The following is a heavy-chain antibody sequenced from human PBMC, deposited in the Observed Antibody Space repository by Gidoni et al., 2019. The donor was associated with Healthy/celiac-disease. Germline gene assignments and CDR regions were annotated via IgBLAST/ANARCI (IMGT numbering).Heavy chain of an antibody. D-gene: IGHD3-22*01. Sequence: EVQLVESGGGLVKPGVSLRLSCAASGFTFRSYSMNVVRQAPGKGLEWVSPINSSSSYIYYADSVKGRFTISRDNDKNSLYLQMNRRRAEDTAVYYCARISVVVITRGAFDIWGQGTMVTVSS. J-gene: IGHJ3*02. V-gene: IGHV3-21*01. CDR2: INSSSSYI. CDR3: ARISVVVITRGAFDI. CDR1: GFTFRSYS.